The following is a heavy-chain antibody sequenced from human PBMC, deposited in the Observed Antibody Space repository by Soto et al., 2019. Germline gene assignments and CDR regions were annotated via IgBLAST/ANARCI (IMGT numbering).Heavy chain of an antibody. V-gene: IGHV3-21*01. Sequence: PGGSLRLSCASSGFTFSTYTMNWVRQAPGKGLEWVSSINGRGNYIYYAESVKGRFTISRDNAKNSLYLQVDRLRAGDTALYYCVREDGKVGTNSAFDYWGLGALVTVSS. D-gene: IGHD1-26*01. CDR1: GFTFSTYT. CDR3: VREDGKVGTNSAFDY. CDR2: INGRGNYI. J-gene: IGHJ4*02.